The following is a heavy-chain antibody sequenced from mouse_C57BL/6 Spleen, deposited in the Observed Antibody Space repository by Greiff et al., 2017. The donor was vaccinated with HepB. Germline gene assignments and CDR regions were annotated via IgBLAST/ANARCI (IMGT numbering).Heavy chain of an antibody. J-gene: IGHJ3*01. CDR1: GYAFSSSW. CDR3: ARRVAVSSYENWFAY. CDR2: IYPGDGDT. D-gene: IGHD1-1*01. V-gene: IGHV1-82*01. Sequence: VQLQQSGPELVKPGASVKISCKASGYAFSSSWMNWVKQRPGKGLEWIGRIYPGDGDTNYNGKFKGKATLTADKSSSTAYMQLSSLTSEDSAVYFCARRVAVSSYENWFAYWGQGTLVTVSA.